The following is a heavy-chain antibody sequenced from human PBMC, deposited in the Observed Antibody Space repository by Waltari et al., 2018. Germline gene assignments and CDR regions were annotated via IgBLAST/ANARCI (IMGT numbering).Heavy chain of an antibody. CDR3: ARHHGELGYFDL. V-gene: IGHV4-39*01. J-gene: IGHJ2*01. CDR1: GGSISSSSYY. CDR2: IYYSGIT. D-gene: IGHD1-1*01. Sequence: QMQLQESGPGLVKPSETLSLTCTVPGGSISSSSYYWGWIRQPPGKGLEWIGSIYYSGITYYNPSLKSRVTISVDTSKIQFSLKLSSVTAADTAVYYCARHHGELGYFDLWGRGTLVTVSS.